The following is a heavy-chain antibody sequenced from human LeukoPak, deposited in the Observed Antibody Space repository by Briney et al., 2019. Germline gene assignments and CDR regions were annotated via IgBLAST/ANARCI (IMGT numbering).Heavy chain of an antibody. Sequence: GDSVKVSCKASGYTFTSYGITWVRQAPGQGLEWMAWINTYNGKTNYAQKVQDRVTLATDTSTRTADMELRTLTSDDTAVYYCARGKVTTPPYYYGLGVWGQGTTVIVSS. V-gene: IGHV1-18*01. J-gene: IGHJ6*02. CDR3: ARGKVTTPPYYYGLGV. CDR2: INTYNGKT. D-gene: IGHD2-21*02. CDR1: GYTFTSYG.